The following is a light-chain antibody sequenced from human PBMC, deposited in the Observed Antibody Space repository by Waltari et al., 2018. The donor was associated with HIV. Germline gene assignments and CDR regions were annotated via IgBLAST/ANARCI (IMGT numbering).Light chain of an antibody. CDR2: DVT. V-gene: IGLV2-8*01. J-gene: IGLJ2*01. CDR1: SNDTGTYNF. Sequence: QSALTQPPSASGSPGQSVAISCTGSSNDTGTYNFFSWYQHHPGKAPKLIIYDVTRRPPGIPDLFSGTKSGYTASLTVSDLQVEDEADYYCVSYIEKDTFLLFGGGTKLAV. CDR3: VSYIEKDTFLL.